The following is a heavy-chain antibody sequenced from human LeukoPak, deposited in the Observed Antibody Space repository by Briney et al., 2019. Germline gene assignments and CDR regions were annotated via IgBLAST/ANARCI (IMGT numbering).Heavy chain of an antibody. V-gene: IGHV3-74*01. J-gene: IGHJ4*02. D-gene: IGHD1-1*01. Sequence: PGGSLRLSCAASGFTFSSHWMHWVRQAPGKGLVWVSRINGAGSSTSYADSVKGRFTISRDNAKNTLSLQMNSLRAEDTAVYYCVSDHTGHDDYWGQGTLVTVSS. CDR3: VSDHTGHDDY. CDR1: GFTFSSHW. CDR2: INGAGSST.